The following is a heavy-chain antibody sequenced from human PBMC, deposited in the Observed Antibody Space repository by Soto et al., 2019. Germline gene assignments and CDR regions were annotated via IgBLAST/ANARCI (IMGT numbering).Heavy chain of an antibody. V-gene: IGHV4-34*01. J-gene: IGHJ4*02. CDR3: ARGPYGDYWSQILGPLDY. Sequence: PSETLSLTCAVYGGSFSGYYWSWIRQPPGKGLEWIGEINHSGSTNYNPSLKSRVTISVDTSKNQFSLKLSSVTAADTAVYYCARGPYGDYWSQILGPLDYWGQGTLVTVSS. D-gene: IGHD4-17*01. CDR1: GGSFSGYY. CDR2: INHSGST.